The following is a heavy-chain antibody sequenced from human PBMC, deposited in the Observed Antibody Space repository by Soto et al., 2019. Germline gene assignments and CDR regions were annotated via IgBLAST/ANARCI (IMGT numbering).Heavy chain of an antibody. J-gene: IGHJ5*02. CDR1: GGTFSSYA. V-gene: IGHV1-69*13. CDR3: ARAEYDSSGYYRNNWFDP. Sequence: SVKVSCKASGGTFSSYAISWVRQAPGQGLEWMGGIITIFGTANYAQKFQGRVTITADESTSTAYMELSSLRSEDTAVYYCARAEYDSSGYYRNNWFDPWGQGTLVTVSS. CDR2: IITIFGTA. D-gene: IGHD3-22*01.